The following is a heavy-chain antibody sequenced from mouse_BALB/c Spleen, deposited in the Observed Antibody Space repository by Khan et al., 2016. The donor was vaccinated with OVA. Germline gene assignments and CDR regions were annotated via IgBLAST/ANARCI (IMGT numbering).Heavy chain of an antibody. Sequence: EVELVEPGGDLVKPGGSLKLSCAASGFTFSTYGMSWVRQAPDKRLEWVATVSTGGSYTYYPDSVKGRFTISRDNAKNTLYLQMSGLRSEDTAMFDCTRRACYYDSEGFAYWGQGTLVTVSA. J-gene: IGHJ3*01. CDR1: GFTFSTYG. V-gene: IGHV5-6*01. CDR3: TRRACYYDSEGFAY. CDR2: VSTGGSYT. D-gene: IGHD1-1*01.